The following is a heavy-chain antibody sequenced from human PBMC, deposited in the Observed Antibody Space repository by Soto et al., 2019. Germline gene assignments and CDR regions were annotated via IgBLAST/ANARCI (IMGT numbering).Heavy chain of an antibody. CDR1: GGSFSGYY. J-gene: IGHJ4*02. CDR3: ARVSSNWKIDY. CDR2: INHSGST. D-gene: IGHD6-13*01. V-gene: IGHV4-34*01. Sequence: SETLSLTCAVYGGSFSGYYWSWIRQPPGKGLEWIGEINHSGSTNYNPSLKSRVTISVDTSKNQFSLKLSSVTAADTAVYYCARVSSNWKIDYWGQGTLVTVSS.